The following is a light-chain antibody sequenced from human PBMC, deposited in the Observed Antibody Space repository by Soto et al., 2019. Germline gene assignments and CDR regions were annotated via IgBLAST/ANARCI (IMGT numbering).Light chain of an antibody. CDR3: QQYNNWPPQYT. Sequence: EIVMTQSPATLSVSPGERATLSCRASQSVSSNLAWYQQKPGQAPMLLIYGASTRATGIPAGFSGSGSGTEFTLTISSLQSEDFAVYYCQQYNNWPPQYTFGQGTKLEIK. CDR2: GAS. CDR1: QSVSSN. V-gene: IGKV3-15*01. J-gene: IGKJ2*01.